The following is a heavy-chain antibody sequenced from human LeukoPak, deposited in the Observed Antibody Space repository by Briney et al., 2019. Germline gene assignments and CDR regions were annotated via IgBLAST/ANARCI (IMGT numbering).Heavy chain of an antibody. CDR3: ARCRVTMVRGVPLSPNYNYYYYYMDV. J-gene: IGHJ6*03. CDR2: INSDGSST. Sequence: GGSLRLSCAASGFTFSSYWMHWVRQAPGKGLVWVSRINSDGSSTIYADSVKGRFTISRDNAKNTLYLQMNSLRAEDTPVYYCARCRVTMVRGVPLSPNYNYYYYYMDVWGKGTTVTISS. D-gene: IGHD3-10*01. V-gene: IGHV3-74*01. CDR1: GFTFSSYW.